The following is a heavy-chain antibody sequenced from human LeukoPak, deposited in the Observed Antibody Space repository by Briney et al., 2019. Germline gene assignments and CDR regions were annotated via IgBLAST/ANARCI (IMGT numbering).Heavy chain of an antibody. D-gene: IGHD5-24*01. CDR1: GFTFSSYG. V-gene: IGHV3-21*01. CDR3: ARDSMALKAFDI. CDR2: ISSSSSYI. J-gene: IGHJ3*02. Sequence: GGSLRLSCAASGFTFSSYGMNWVRQAPGKGLEWVSSISSSSSYIYYADSVKGRFTISRDNAKNSLYLQMNSLRAEDTAVYYCARDSMALKAFDIWGQGTMVTLSS.